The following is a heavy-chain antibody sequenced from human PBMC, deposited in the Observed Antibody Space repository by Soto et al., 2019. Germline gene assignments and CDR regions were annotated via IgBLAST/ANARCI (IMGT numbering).Heavy chain of an antibody. J-gene: IGHJ4*02. V-gene: IGHV1-18*04. CDR3: ARAGYCSGGSCYSGQKNFDY. CDR1: GYTFTSYG. D-gene: IGHD2-15*01. Sequence: ASVKVSCKASGYTFTSYGISWVRQAPGQGLEWMGWISAYNGNTNYAQKLQGRVTMTTDTSTSTAYMELRSLRSDDTAVYYCARAGYCSGGSCYSGQKNFDYWGQGTLVTVSA. CDR2: ISAYNGNT.